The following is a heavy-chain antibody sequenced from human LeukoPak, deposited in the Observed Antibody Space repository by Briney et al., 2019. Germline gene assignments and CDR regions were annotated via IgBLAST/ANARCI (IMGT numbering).Heavy chain of an antibody. Sequence: GGSLRLSCADSGFTVSSNYMRWVRQAPGKGLEWVAVISDAGSNKYYADSVKGRFTISRDNSKNTLYLQMNSLRAEDTAVYYCARDPSHHYDSGGYYPDYWGQGTLVTVSS. D-gene: IGHD3-22*01. J-gene: IGHJ4*02. V-gene: IGHV3-30-3*01. CDR1: GFTVSSNY. CDR2: ISDAGSNK. CDR3: ARDPSHHYDSGGYYPDY.